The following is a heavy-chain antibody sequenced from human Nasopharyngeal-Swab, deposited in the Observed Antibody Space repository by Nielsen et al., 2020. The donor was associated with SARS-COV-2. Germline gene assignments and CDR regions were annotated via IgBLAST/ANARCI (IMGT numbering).Heavy chain of an antibody. Sequence: ASVKVSCKASGYTFSKYDMNWVRQATGQGLEWMGWMNPNSGNTGYAQKFQGRVTMTRNTSISTAYMELSSLRSEDTAVYYCARGETHRDDYGDYYFDYWGQGTLVTVSS. J-gene: IGHJ4*02. D-gene: IGHD4-17*01. CDR2: MNPNSGNT. V-gene: IGHV1-8*01. CDR3: ARGETHRDDYGDYYFDY. CDR1: GYTFSKYD.